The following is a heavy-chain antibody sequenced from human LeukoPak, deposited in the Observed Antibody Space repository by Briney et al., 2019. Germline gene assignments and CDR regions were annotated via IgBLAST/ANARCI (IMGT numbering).Heavy chain of an antibody. V-gene: IGHV1-69*13. CDR3: ARSMRASGSYIGGY. Sequence: GASVKVSCKASGGTFSTYAISWVRQATGQGLEWMGGIIPIFGTANYAQKFQGRVTITADESTSTAYMELSSLRSEDMAMYYCARSMRASGSYIGGYWGQGTLVTVSS. CDR2: IIPIFGTA. J-gene: IGHJ4*02. CDR1: GGTFSTYA. D-gene: IGHD1-26*01.